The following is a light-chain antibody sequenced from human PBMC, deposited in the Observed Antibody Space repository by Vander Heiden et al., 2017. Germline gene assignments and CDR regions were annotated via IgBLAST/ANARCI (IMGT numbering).Light chain of an antibody. V-gene: IGLV1-44*01. J-gene: IGLJ2*01. CDR3: AAWDDSLNGPL. CDR1: SSNIGSNS. CDR2: GNE. Sequence: QSVLTQPPSASATPGQRVTISFFGVSSNIGSNSVNWYQQIPGTAPRLLIFGNEQRPSGVPDRFSGSKSGTSASLAISGLQSEDEGDYYCAAWDDSLNGPLFGGGTKLSVL.